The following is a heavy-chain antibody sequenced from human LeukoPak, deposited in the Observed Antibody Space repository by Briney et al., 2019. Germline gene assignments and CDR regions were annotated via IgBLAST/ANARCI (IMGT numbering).Heavy chain of an antibody. CDR3: ARGVPLGYCSSTSCHTPGYFDY. CDR2: IYTSGST. Sequence: SETLSLTCTVSGGSISSYYWSWIRQPAGKGLEWIGRIYTSGSTNYNPSLKSRVTMSVDTSKNQFSLKLSSVTAADTAVYYCARGVPLGYCSSTSCHTPGYFDYWGQGTLVTASS. D-gene: IGHD2-2*02. CDR1: GGSISSYY. J-gene: IGHJ4*02. V-gene: IGHV4-4*07.